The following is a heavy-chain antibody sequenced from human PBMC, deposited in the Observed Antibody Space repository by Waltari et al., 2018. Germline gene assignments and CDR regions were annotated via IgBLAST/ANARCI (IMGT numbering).Heavy chain of an antibody. CDR3: ARPYSSGWYINFDY. CDR1: GFTFSNYS. J-gene: IGHJ4*02. V-gene: IGHV3-7*01. CDR2: IKQDGSES. D-gene: IGHD6-19*01. Sequence: EVQLVESGGGLVQPGGSLRLSCTASGFTFSNYSRVWVRQAPGKGLEWVATIKQDGSESYYVDSVKGRFTFSRDNAKNSLYLQMNSLRAEDTAVYYCARPYSSGWYINFDYWGQGTLVTVSS.